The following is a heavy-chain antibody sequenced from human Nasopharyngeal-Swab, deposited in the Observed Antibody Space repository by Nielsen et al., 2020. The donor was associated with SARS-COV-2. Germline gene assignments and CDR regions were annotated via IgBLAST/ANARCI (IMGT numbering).Heavy chain of an antibody. Sequence: SLRLSCAASGFTFDDYAMHWVRQAQGKGLEWVSGISWNSGSIGYADSVKGRFTISRDNAKNSLYLQMNSLRAEDTALYYCASDSSSWYAYFGYWGQGTLVTVSS. CDR3: ASDSSSWYAYFGY. D-gene: IGHD6-13*01. CDR2: ISWNSGSI. V-gene: IGHV3-9*01. J-gene: IGHJ4*02. CDR1: GFTFDDYA.